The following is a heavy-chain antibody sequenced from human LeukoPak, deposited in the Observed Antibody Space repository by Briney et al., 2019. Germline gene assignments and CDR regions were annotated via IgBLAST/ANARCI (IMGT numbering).Heavy chain of an antibody. D-gene: IGHD3-22*01. CDR2: IYFSGRT. CDR3: ARHYYYVSSGLFHY. CDR1: GGSISSYY. Sequence: PSETLSLTCTVSGGSISSYYWSWIRQPPGKGLEWIGYIYFSGRTNSNPSLKSRLTISVDTSKNQFSLKLSSVTAADTAVYYCARHYYYVSSGLFHYWGQGTLVTVSS. V-gene: IGHV4-59*01. J-gene: IGHJ4*02.